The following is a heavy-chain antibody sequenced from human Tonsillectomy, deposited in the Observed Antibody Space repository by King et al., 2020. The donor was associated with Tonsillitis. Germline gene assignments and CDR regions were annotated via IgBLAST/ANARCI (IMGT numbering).Heavy chain of an antibody. CDR2: IIPIVGTS. CDR1: GGTFSSYA. V-gene: IGHV1-69*06. J-gene: IGHJ4*02. Sequence: QLVQSGAEVKKPGSSVKVSCKASGGTFSSYAISWVGQAPGQGLEWMGWIIPIVGTSNYAQRFQGRGTITADKSTSTAYMELSSLRSEDTAVYYCARSMRSYYDSSGYYQPFHWGQGTLVTVSS. CDR3: ARSMRSYYDSSGYYQPFH. D-gene: IGHD3-22*01.